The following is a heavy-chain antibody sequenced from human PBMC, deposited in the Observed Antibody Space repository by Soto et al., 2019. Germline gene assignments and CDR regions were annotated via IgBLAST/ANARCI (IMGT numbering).Heavy chain of an antibody. CDR3: ARGGYSGYELNWFDP. J-gene: IGHJ5*02. V-gene: IGHV4-30-4*01. CDR1: GGSISSGDYY. D-gene: IGHD5-12*01. Sequence: LSLTCTVSGGSISSGDYYWSWIRQPPGKGLEWIGYIYYSGSTYYNPSLKSRVTISVDTSKNQFSLKLSSVTAADTAVYYCARGGYSGYELNWFDPWGQGTLVTVSS. CDR2: IYYSGST.